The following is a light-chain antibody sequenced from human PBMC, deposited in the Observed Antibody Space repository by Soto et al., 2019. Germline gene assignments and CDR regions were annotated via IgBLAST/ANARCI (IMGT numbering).Light chain of an antibody. CDR1: NSNIGAGFD. J-gene: IGLJ1*01. CDR3: QSYDSSLSGYV. Sequence: QSALTQPPSVSWAPGQRVTISCTGRNSNIGAGFDVHWYQQLPGTAPKLLIYDNNNRPSGVPDRFSGSKSSTSASLAITGLQAEDEADYYYQSYDSSLSGYVFGTGTKVTVL. V-gene: IGLV1-40*01. CDR2: DNN.